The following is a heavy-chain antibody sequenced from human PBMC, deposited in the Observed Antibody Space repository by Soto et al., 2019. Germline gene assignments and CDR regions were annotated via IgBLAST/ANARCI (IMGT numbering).Heavy chain of an antibody. D-gene: IGHD3-10*01. J-gene: IGHJ5*02. Sequence: PSETLSLTCTVSGGSVSSDTYYWSWIRQPPGKGLEWIGYIYYSGSTNDNPSLKSRVTISINTSKNQFYLKLISVTAADTAVYYCARVRYFGSGTYHFLSWFDPWGQGTLVTVSS. V-gene: IGHV4-61*01. CDR2: IYYSGST. CDR1: GGSVSSDTYY. CDR3: ARVRYFGSGTYHFLSWFDP.